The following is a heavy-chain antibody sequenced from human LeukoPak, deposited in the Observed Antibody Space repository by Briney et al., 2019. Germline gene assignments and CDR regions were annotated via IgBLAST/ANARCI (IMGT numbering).Heavy chain of an antibody. Sequence: PGGSLRLSCAASGFTFSDYYMSWIRQAPGKGLEWVSYISSSGSTIYYADSVKGRFTISRDNAKNSLYLQMNSLRAEDTAVYYCARGSSYYDILTGYRTLGAFDIWGQGTMVTVSS. J-gene: IGHJ3*02. CDR1: GFTFSDYY. D-gene: IGHD3-9*01. V-gene: IGHV3-11*01. CDR3: ARGSSYYDILTGYRTLGAFDI. CDR2: ISSSGSTI.